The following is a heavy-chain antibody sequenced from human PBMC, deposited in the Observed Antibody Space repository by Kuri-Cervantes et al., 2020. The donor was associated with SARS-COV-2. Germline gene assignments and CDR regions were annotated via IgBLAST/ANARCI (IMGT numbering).Heavy chain of an antibody. V-gene: IGHV1-18*01. D-gene: IGHD3-10*01. CDR1: GYTFFSYE. J-gene: IGHJ3*02. CDR2: ISADTGNT. CDR3: ASISMVRGPQNAFDI. Sequence: ASVKVSCKASGYTFFSYEFNWVRQATGQGLEWMGWISADTGNTNYAQKVQGRVTMTKDTSTSTAYMELRSLKSDDTAVYYFASISMVRGPQNAFDIWGQGTMVTVSS.